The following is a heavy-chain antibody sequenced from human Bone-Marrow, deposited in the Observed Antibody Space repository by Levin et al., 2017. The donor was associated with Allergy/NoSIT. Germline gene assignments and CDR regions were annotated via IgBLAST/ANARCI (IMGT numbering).Heavy chain of an antibody. Sequence: SQTLSLTCTVSGGSISSYFWSWIRQPPGKGLEWIGYIYDSGSTDYNPSLKSRVSISVDTSKNQFSLKLNSVTPADTAVYYCARAMTIFKRGAFDIWGQGTMVTVSS. CDR2: IYDSGST. CDR3: ARAMTIFKRGAFDI. CDR1: GGSISSYF. V-gene: IGHV4-59*01. D-gene: IGHD3-3*01. J-gene: IGHJ3*02.